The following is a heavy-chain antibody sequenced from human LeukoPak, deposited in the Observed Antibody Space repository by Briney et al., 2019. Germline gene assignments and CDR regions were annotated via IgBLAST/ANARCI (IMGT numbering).Heavy chain of an antibody. V-gene: IGHV1-69*01. CDR1: GGTFSSYA. Sequence: GASVKVSCKASGGTFSSYAISWVRQAPGQGLEWMGGIIPIFGTANYAQKFQGRVTITADESTSTAYMELSSLRSEDTAVYYCARGLVSSIPDYYYGMDVWRKGTTVTV. J-gene: IGHJ6*04. CDR2: IIPIFGTA. CDR3: ARGLVSSIPDYYYGMDV. D-gene: IGHD2-2*01.